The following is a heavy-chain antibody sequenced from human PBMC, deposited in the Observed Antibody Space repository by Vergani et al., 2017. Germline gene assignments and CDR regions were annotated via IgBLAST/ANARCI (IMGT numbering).Heavy chain of an antibody. V-gene: IGHV5-51*01. Sequence: EVQLVQSGAEVKKPGESLKISCKGSGYSFTSYWIGWVRQMPEKGLEWMGIIYPDDSDTRYSPSFQGQVTISADKSISTAYLQWSSLKASDTAIYYCARQFSWSGSSHYGMDVWGQGTTVTGSS. CDR3: ARQFSWSGSSHYGMDV. D-gene: IGHD1-26*01. CDR2: IYPDDSDT. CDR1: GYSFTSYW. J-gene: IGHJ6*02.